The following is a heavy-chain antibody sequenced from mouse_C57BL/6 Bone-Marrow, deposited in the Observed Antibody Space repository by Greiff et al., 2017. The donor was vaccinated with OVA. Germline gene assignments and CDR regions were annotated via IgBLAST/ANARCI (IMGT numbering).Heavy chain of an antibody. Sequence: QVQLQQPGAELVKPGASVKMSCKASGYTFPRYWITWVKQRPGQGLEWIGDIYPGSGSTNYNEKFKSKATLTVDTSSSTAYMQLSSLTSEDSAVYYCARRDSYYGSSYAMDYWGQGTSVTVSS. V-gene: IGHV1-55*01. J-gene: IGHJ4*01. D-gene: IGHD1-1*01. CDR2: IYPGSGST. CDR3: ARRDSYYGSSYAMDY. CDR1: GYTFPRYW.